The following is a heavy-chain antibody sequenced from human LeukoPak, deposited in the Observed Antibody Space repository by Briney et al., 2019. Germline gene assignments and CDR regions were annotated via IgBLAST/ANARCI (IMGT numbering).Heavy chain of an antibody. J-gene: IGHJ5*02. D-gene: IGHD6-13*01. CDR2: IRYDGSNK. Sequence: GGSLRLSCAASGFTFSSYGMHWVRQAPGKWLEWVAFIRYDGSNKYYADSVKGRFTISRDNSKNTLYLQMNSLRAEDTAVYYSAKDGIAAAGTWGRNWFDPWGQGTLVTVSS. CDR3: AKDGIAAAGTWGRNWFDP. CDR1: GFTFSSYG. V-gene: IGHV3-30*02.